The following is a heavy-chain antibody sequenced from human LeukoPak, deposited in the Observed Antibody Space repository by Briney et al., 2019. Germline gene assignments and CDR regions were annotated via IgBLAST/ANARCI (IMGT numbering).Heavy chain of an antibody. CDR1: GSTLTNFS. CDR2: FDLDDGET. J-gene: IGHJ5*02. CDR3: ATGHLEWLGGGSNWFDP. Sequence: ASVKVSCKVSGSTLTNFSMHWVRQAHGTGLERMGGFDLDDGETTNEQKFQRSVTMTEDKSTNTAYMELSSLRSEDTAVYYGATGHLEWLGGGSNWFDPWGQGTLVTVSS. V-gene: IGHV1-24*01. D-gene: IGHD3-3*01.